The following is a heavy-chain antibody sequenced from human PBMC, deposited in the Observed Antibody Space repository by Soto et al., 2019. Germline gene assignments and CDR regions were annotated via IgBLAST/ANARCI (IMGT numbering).Heavy chain of an antibody. Sequence: QVQLQESGPGLVKPSQTLPLTCTVSGASISRGGYYWSWVRQHPGKGLEWIGFIFYTGSTSCNPSLKVRVTMYVDQCKSQFSLKLGSVTAANTAVYYCARVYAVNYVGYFDYLGQGTLVTVFS. CDR3: ARVYAVNYVGYFDY. J-gene: IGHJ4*02. D-gene: IGHD3-16*01. CDR1: GASISRGGYY. V-gene: IGHV4-31*03. CDR2: IFYTGST.